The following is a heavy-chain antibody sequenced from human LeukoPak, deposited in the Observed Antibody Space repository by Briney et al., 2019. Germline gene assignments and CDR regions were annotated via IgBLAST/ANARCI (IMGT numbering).Heavy chain of an antibody. D-gene: IGHD6-13*01. CDR1: GGTFSSYT. CDR3: ARGKGTHPFSSSWYIEDY. J-gene: IGHJ4*02. CDR2: IIPILGIA. V-gene: IGHV1-69*02. Sequence: GSSVKVSSKASGGTFSSYTISWVRQAPGQGLEWMGRIIPILGIANYAQKFQGRVTITADKSTSTAYMELSSLRSEDTAVYYCARGKGTHPFSSSWYIEDYWGQGTLVTVSS.